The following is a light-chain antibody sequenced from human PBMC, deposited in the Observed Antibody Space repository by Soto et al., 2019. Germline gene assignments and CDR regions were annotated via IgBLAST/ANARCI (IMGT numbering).Light chain of an antibody. CDR1: QSVSSN. CDR3: QHYNSWPRT. J-gene: IGKJ1*01. Sequence: EVVMTQSPATLSVSPGERATLSCRASQSVSSNLAWYQQKPGQAPRLLIYGASTRATGVPARFSGSGSGTEFTLPISSLQSEDFAVYHCQHYNSWPRTFGQGTKVESK. V-gene: IGKV3-15*01. CDR2: GAS.